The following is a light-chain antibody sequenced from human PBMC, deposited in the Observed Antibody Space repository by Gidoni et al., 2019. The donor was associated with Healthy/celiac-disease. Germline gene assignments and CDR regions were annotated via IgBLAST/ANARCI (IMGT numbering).Light chain of an antibody. CDR1: SSNIGSNT. J-gene: IGLJ2*01. CDR2: SNN. Sequence: QSVLTQPPSSSGPPGQGVTIACSGSSSNIGSNTVNWYQQRPGTAPKLLIYSNNQRPSGVPDRFSGSKSGTSASLAISGLQSEDEADYYCAAWDDSLNGVVFGGGTKLTVL. CDR3: AAWDDSLNGVV. V-gene: IGLV1-44*01.